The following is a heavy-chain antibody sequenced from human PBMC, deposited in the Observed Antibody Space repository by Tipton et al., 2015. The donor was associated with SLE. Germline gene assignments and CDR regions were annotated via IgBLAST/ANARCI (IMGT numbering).Heavy chain of an antibody. CDR1: GFTVSSNY. J-gene: IGHJ4*02. D-gene: IGHD4-17*01. V-gene: IGHV3-53*05. CDR3: ATTVTLEY. Sequence: GSLRLSCAASGFTVSSNYMSWVRQAPGKGLEWVSVVYSGGSGGSTYYADSVKGRFTISRDNSRNTVYLQMNSLRPEDTAVYYCATTVTLEYWGQGTLVTVSS. CDR2: VYSGGSGGST.